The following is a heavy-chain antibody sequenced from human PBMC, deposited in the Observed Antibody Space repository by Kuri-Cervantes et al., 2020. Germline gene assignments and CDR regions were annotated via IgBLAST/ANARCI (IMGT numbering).Heavy chain of an antibody. CDR1: GFTFSSYW. Sequence: GESLKISCAASGFTFSSYWMSWVRQAPGKGLEWVANIKQDGSEKYYVDSVKGRFTISRDNAKNSLYLQMNSLRAEDTAVYYCAKDYPNRRLYQWLEWGYFDYWGQGTLVTVSS. CDR2: IKQDGSEK. D-gene: IGHD6-19*01. V-gene: IGHV3-7*01. CDR3: AKDYPNRRLYQWLEWGYFDY. J-gene: IGHJ4*02.